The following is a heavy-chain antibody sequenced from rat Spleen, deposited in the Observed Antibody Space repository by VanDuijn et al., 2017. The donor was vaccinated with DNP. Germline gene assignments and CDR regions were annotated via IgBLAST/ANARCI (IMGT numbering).Heavy chain of an antibody. CDR1: GFTFSDYY. V-gene: IGHV5-22*01. J-gene: IGHJ3*01. CDR2: ITYDGGSA. CDR3: ARPARGWFAY. Sequence: EVQLVVSGGGLVQPGRSLKLSCAASGFTFSDYYMAWVRQAPTRGLEWVAYITYDGGSAYYGDSVKGRFTISRDNAKSTLYLQMNSLRSEDMATYYCARPARGWFAYWGQGTLVTVSS.